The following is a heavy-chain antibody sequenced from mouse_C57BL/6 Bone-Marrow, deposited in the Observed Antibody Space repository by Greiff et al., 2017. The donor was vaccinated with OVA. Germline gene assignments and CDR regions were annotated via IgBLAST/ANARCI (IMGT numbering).Heavy chain of an antibody. J-gene: IGHJ2*01. Sequence: EVKLMESGRGLVQPKGSLTLSCAASGFSFNTYAMNWVRQAPGKGLEWVARIISNSNNYATYYADSVKDSFTISRDNSESMLYLQMNNFKTEDTAMYYCERAKGFDYWGQGTTLTVSS. V-gene: IGHV10-1*01. CDR2: IISNSNNYAT. CDR1: GFSFNTYA. CDR3: ERAKGFDY.